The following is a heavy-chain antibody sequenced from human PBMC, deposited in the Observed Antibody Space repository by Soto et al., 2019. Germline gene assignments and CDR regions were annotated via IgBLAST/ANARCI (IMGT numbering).Heavy chain of an antibody. Sequence: QVHLVQSGAEVKKPGASVKVSCKASNETLTTYGISWVRQAPGQGLEWMGWVSGYSGHSSSAQEFQDRVIMTTDTSTNTAYMELRSRTSDDSAVYFCARDSSSSGYYYGMDVWGQGTTVTVSS. V-gene: IGHV1-18*01. CDR3: ARDSSSSGYYYGMDV. CDR2: VSGYSGHS. D-gene: IGHD6-6*01. CDR1: NETLTTYG. J-gene: IGHJ6*02.